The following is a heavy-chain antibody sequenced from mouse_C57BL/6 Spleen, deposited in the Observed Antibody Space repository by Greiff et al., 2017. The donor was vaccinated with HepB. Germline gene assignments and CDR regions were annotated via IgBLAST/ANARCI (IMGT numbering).Heavy chain of an antibody. V-gene: IGHV5-6*01. D-gene: IGHD2-12*01. CDR3: GRSYDVGFAY. CDR1: GFTFSSYG. J-gene: IGHJ3*01. Sequence: EVKLQESGGDLVKPGGSLKLSCAASGFTFSSYGMSWVRQTPDKRLEWVATISSGGSYTYYPDSVKGRFTISRDNAKNTLYLQMSSLKSEDTAMYYCGRSYDVGFAYWGQGTLVTVSA. CDR2: ISSGGSYT.